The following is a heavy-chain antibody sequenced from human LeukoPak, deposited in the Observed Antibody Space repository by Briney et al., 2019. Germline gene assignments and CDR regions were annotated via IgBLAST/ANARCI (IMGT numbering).Heavy chain of an antibody. Sequence: GGSLRLPCAASGFTFSSYGMHWVRQAPGKGLEWVAAIWYDGSNKYYADSVKGRFTISRDNSKNTLYLQMNSLRAEDTAVYYCARDYYDSRCPRYAFDIWGQGTMVTVSS. D-gene: IGHD3-22*01. CDR2: IWYDGSNK. CDR1: GFTFSSYG. J-gene: IGHJ3*02. CDR3: ARDYYDSRCPRYAFDI. V-gene: IGHV3-33*01.